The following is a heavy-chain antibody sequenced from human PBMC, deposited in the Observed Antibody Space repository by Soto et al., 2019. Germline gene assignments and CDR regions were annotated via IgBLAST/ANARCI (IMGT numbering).Heavy chain of an antibody. Sequence: QVQLVQSGAEGKKPGSSVKVSCKASGGTFSSYAISWVRQAPGQGLEWMGGIIPIFGTANYAQKFQGRVTITADESTSTAYMELSSLRSEDTALYYCARTYGSGSYEYYYYYGMDVWGQGTTVTVSS. CDR2: IIPIFGTA. J-gene: IGHJ6*02. CDR1: GGTFSSYA. D-gene: IGHD3-10*01. CDR3: ARTYGSGSYEYYYYYGMDV. V-gene: IGHV1-69*01.